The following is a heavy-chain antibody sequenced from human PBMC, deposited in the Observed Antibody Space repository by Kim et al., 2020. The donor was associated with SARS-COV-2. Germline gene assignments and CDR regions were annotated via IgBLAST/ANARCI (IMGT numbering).Heavy chain of an antibody. CDR2: IYYSGSI. J-gene: IGHJ5*02. Sequence: SETLSLTCTVSGGSISSDYWNWIRQPPGKGLEWIGYIYYSGSINYNPSLKSRVIILVDTSKNQFSLKLSSVTAADTAVYYCARDGSGGFDPWGQGTLLTV. CDR3: ARDGSGGFDP. D-gene: IGHD2-15*01. V-gene: IGHV4-59*13. CDR1: GGSISSDY.